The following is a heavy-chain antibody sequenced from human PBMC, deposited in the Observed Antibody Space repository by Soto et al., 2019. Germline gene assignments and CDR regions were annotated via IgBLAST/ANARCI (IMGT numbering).Heavy chain of an antibody. CDR3: ARVSYYDSHDAFDI. CDR2: IYPGDSDT. J-gene: IGHJ3*02. D-gene: IGHD3-22*01. Sequence: PGESMKISCQGSGYRFTSYWIGWVRQKPGKGLEWMGIIYPGDSDTRYSPSFQGQVTISVDKSISTAYLQWSSLKASDTAMYYCARVSYYDSHDAFDIWGQGTMVTVSS. CDR1: GYRFTSYW. V-gene: IGHV5-51*01.